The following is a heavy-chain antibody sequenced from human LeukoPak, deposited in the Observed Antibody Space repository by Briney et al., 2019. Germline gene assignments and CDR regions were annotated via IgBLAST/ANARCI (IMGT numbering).Heavy chain of an antibody. CDR1: GFTFTNFW. D-gene: IGHD3-22*01. Sequence: PGGSLRLSCVASGFTFTNFWMSWVRQAPGKGLEWVANIQEDGKKENYVDSVRGRFTISRDNSKNTLYLQMNSLRAEDTAVYYCAKTPRSNHYDSSDYYSYFDYWGQGTLVTVSS. J-gene: IGHJ4*02. CDR2: IQEDGKKE. V-gene: IGHV3-7*03. CDR3: AKTPRSNHYDSSDYYSYFDY.